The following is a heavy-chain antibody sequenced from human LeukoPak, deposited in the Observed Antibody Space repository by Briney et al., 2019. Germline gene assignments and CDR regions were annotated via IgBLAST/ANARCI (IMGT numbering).Heavy chain of an antibody. CDR3: ARVLNDDLGVVFYGAGAHHHFYVDV. CDR1: GFTFSTYA. V-gene: IGHV3-30-3*01. D-gene: IGHD3-3*01. CDR2: ISYDGSDK. J-gene: IGHJ6*03. Sequence: PGGSLRLSCAASGFTFSTYAMHWVRQAPGKGLEWVAVISYDGSDKYYADSVKGRFTISRDNSKNTLYLQMNSLRAENTAVYYCARVLNDDLGVVFYGAGAHHHFYVDVWGKGTTVPVPS.